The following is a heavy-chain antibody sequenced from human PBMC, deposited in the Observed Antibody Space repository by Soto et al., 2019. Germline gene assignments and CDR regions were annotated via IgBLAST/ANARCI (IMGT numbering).Heavy chain of an antibody. J-gene: IGHJ5*02. CDR1: GYTFSTYY. V-gene: IGHV1-46*01. CDR3: ARGGGSSDSIGYYMWFDP. D-gene: IGHD3-22*01. CDR2: INPNGGRT. Sequence: GASVKVSCKASGYTFSTYYIHWVRQAPGQGLDWMGIINPNGGRTTHAPRFQGRVTMTRDTSATTLCMELSGLRSEDTAVYYCARGGGSSDSIGYYMWFDPWGKGSLVTVSS.